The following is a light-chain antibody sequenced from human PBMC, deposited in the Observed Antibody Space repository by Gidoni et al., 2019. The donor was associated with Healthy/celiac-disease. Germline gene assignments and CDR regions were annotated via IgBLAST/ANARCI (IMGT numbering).Light chain of an antibody. V-gene: IGKV1-39*01. Sequence: DIQMTQSPSSLSASVGDRVTITCRASQSISSYLNWYQQKPGKAPKLLIYAASSLQSGVPSRCSGSGSGTDFTLTISSLQPEDFATYYCQQSYSTPPYTCGQGTKLEIK. CDR2: AAS. CDR3: QQSYSTPPYT. CDR1: QSISSY. J-gene: IGKJ2*01.